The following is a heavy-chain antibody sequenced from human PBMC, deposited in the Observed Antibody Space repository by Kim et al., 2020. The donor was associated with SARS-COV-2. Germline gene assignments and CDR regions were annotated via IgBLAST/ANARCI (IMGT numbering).Heavy chain of an antibody. Sequence: ASVKVSCKASGYTFTSYGISWVRQAPGQGLEWMGWISAYNGNTNYAQKLQGRVTMTTDTSTSTAYMELRSLRSDDTAVYYCARDAPYSSSSLWVVGYYYYGMDVWGQGTTVTVSS. D-gene: IGHD6-6*01. CDR2: ISAYNGNT. CDR3: ARDAPYSSSSLWVVGYYYYGMDV. J-gene: IGHJ6*02. V-gene: IGHV1-18*04. CDR1: GYTFTSYG.